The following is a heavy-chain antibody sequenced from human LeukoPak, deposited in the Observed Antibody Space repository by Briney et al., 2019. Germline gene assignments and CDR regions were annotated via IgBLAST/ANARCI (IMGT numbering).Heavy chain of an antibody. V-gene: IGHV3-66*01. CDR2: IYSGGST. CDR1: GFTVSSNY. D-gene: IGHD3-9*01. Sequence: GGSLRLSCAASGFTVSSNYMSWVRQAPGKGLEWVSVIYSGGSTYYADSVKGRFTISRDNSKNTLYLQMNSLRAEDTAVYYCAREYYDIFTGYCKGSFDYWGQGTLVTVSS. CDR3: AREYYDIFTGYCKGSFDY. J-gene: IGHJ4*02.